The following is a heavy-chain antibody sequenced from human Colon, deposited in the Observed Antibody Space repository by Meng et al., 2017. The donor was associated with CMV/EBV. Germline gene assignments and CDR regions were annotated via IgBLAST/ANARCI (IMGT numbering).Heavy chain of an antibody. CDR2: ISGTGGNT. CDR1: GFTFYSYA. Sequence: GESLKISCAASGFTFYSYALGWVRQAPGKGLEWVSAISGTGGNTYYADSVRGRFTISRDNSKNTLYLHLNNLRGDDTAVYYCAKIQRGNFDYWGQGTLVTVSS. D-gene: IGHD3-10*01. CDR3: AKIQRGNFDY. V-gene: IGHV3-23*01. J-gene: IGHJ4*02.